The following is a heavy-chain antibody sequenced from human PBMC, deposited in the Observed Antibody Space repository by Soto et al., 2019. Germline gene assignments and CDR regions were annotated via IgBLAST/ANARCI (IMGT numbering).Heavy chain of an antibody. V-gene: IGHV4-4*02. CDR2: IYHSGST. D-gene: IGHD6-6*01. CDR3: ARCDGGRGEYSSSCSRAVRYYYDGMDV. CDR1: GGSISSSNW. Sequence: QVQLQESGPGLVKPSGTLSLTCAVSGGSISSSNWWSWVRQPPGKVLVWIGEIYHSGSTNYNPSLKRRVTISVDQSKNQYSRKRSPVTAADAAVYYCARCDGGRGEYSSSCSRAVRYYYDGMDVWGQGTTVTVS. J-gene: IGHJ6*02.